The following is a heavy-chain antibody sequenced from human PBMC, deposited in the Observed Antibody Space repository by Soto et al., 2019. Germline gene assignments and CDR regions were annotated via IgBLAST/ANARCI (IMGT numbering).Heavy chain of an antibody. CDR1: GFTISSYV. D-gene: IGHD3-22*01. CDR2: ISYDGSNK. Sequence: GGPMRVSSTAAGFTISSYVRHWVRPNTGKGLEWVAVISYDGSNKYYADSVKGRFTISRDNSKNTLYLQMNSLRAEDTAVYYCAKDDYGSSGSENAFDIWGQGTMVTVSS. CDR3: AKDDYGSSGSENAFDI. J-gene: IGHJ3*02. V-gene: IGHV3-30*18.